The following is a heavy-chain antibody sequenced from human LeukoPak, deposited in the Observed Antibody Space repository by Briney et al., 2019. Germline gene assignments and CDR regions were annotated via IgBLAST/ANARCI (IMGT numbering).Heavy chain of an antibody. Sequence: PGGSLRLSCAASGFTFSSHAMHWVRQAPGKGLEWVAVISYDGRNKDCADSVKGRFTISRDNSKNTLYLQMNSLRAEDAAVFYCARSAGDPHAFDVWGQGTMVTVSS. V-gene: IGHV3-30*04. CDR3: ARSAGDPHAFDV. D-gene: IGHD4-17*01. CDR2: ISYDGRNK. CDR1: GFTFSSHA. J-gene: IGHJ3*01.